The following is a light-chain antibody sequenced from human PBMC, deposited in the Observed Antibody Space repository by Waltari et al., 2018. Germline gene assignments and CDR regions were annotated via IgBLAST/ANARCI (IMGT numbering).Light chain of an antibody. CDR1: SDDVGRYKF. CDR2: DVT. Sequence: QSALTQPASVSGSPGQSIPLSCTGSSDDVGRYKFASWYQQHPGKVPKLLIFDVTDRPSGVSDRFSGSKSGNTASLTISGLQPEDEADYYCSSHTTSSTLVFGGGTRVTVL. J-gene: IGLJ2*01. V-gene: IGLV2-14*03. CDR3: SSHTTSSTLV.